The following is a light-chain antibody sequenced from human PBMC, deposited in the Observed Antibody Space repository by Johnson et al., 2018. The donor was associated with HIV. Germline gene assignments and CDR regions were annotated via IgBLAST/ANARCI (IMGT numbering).Light chain of an antibody. J-gene: IGLJ1*01. CDR2: EDN. Sequence: QSVLTQPPSVSAAPGQKVTSSCSGSSSNIGNNYVSWYQQLPGTAPKLLIYEDNKRPSGIPDRFSGSKSGTSATLGITGLQTGDEADYYCGTWDSSLSAFYYVFGTGTKVTVL. V-gene: IGLV1-51*02. CDR1: SSNIGNNY. CDR3: GTWDSSLSAFYYV.